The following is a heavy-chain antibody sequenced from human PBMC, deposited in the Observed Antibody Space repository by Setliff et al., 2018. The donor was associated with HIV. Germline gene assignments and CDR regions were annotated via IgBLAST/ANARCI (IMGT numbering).Heavy chain of an antibody. D-gene: IGHD4-17*01. Sequence: PSETLSLTCAVHGGPFSDHYWNWIRQPPGKGLEWIAEIHHTGYMNYNPSLKSRVTTSRDTSTNQFSLKVSSVTAADTAIYYCAAFFVTPLTTQDFWGQGTLVTVSS. J-gene: IGHJ4*02. CDR3: AAFFVTPLTTQDF. CDR1: GGPFSDHY. CDR2: IHHTGYM. V-gene: IGHV4-34*01.